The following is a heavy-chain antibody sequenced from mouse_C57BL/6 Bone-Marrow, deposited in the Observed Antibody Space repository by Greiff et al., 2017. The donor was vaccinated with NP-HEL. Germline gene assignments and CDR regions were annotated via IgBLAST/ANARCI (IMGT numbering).Heavy chain of an antibody. V-gene: IGHV10-1*01. CDR1: GFSFNTYA. CDR2: IRSKSNNYAT. CDR3: VRRYYGSGDAMDY. J-gene: IGHJ4*01. Sequence: EVQLVESGGGLVQPKGSLKLSCAASGFSFNTYAMNWVRQAPGKGLEWVARIRSKSNNYATYYADSVKDRFTISRDDSESMLYLQMNNLKTEDTAMYYCVRRYYGSGDAMDYWGQGTSVTVSS. D-gene: IGHD1-1*01.